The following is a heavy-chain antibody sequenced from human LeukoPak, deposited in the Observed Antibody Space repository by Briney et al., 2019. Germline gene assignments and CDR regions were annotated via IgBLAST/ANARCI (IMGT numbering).Heavy chain of an antibody. CDR2: IYPSGNT. Sequence: PSETLSLTCSVSGGSISDSYWSWIRQPAGKGLEWIGRIYPSGNTNYNPSLKSRVTMSRDASKNQFSLKLSSVTAADTAVYYCARNSGDYWGQGTLVTVSS. J-gene: IGHJ4*02. D-gene: IGHD4-23*01. CDR1: GGSISDSY. V-gene: IGHV4-4*07. CDR3: ARNSGDY.